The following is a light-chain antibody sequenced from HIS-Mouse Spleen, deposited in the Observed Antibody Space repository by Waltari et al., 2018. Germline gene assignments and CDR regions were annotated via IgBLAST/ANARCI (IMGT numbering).Light chain of an antibody. V-gene: IGLV3-19*01. CDR1: SLRSYY. Sequence: SSELTQDPAVSVALGQTVRITCQGDSLRSYYASWYQQKPRQAPVLVIYGKNNRPSGNPDPISGSSSGNTASLTITGAQAEDEADYYCNSRDSSGNHLVFGGGTKLTVL. CDR2: GKN. J-gene: IGLJ3*02. CDR3: NSRDSSGNHLV.